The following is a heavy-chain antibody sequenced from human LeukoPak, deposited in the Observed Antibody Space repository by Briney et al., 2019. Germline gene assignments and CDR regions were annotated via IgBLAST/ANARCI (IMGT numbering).Heavy chain of an antibody. Sequence: ASVKVSCKASGYTFTSYDISWVRQAPGQGLEWMGWISAYNGNTNYAQKLQGRVTMTTDTSTSTAYMELSSLRSEDTAVYYCAREPTYYGSGSYGFDYWGQGTLVTVSS. CDR2: ISAYNGNT. CDR3: AREPTYYGSGSYGFDY. J-gene: IGHJ4*02. V-gene: IGHV1-18*01. D-gene: IGHD3-10*01. CDR1: GYTFTSYD.